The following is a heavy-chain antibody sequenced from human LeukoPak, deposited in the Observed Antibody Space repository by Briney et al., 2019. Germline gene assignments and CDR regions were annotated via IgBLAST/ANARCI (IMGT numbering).Heavy chain of an antibody. CDR1: GFTFSDYG. V-gene: IGHV3-30*18. Sequence: GGSLRLSCAASGFTFSDYGMHWVRQAPGKGLEWVAYISYAGTNKYYPDSVKGRFTISRDNSKNTLYLQMNSLRADDTAVYFCAKPGSGSYPQCFQHWGQGTLVTVSS. D-gene: IGHD3-10*01. J-gene: IGHJ1*01. CDR3: AKPGSGSYPQCFQH. CDR2: ISYAGTNK.